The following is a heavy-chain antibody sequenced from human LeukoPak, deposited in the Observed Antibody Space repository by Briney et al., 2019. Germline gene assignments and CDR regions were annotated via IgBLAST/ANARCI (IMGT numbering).Heavy chain of an antibody. CDR1: GYTFTSYD. V-gene: IGHV1-8*01. CDR2: MDPNSGNT. CDR3: ARGLYYYDSSGYYYAHWFDP. J-gene: IGHJ5*02. D-gene: IGHD3-22*01. Sequence: ASVKVSCKASGYTFTSYDINWVRQATGQGLEWMGRMDPNSGNTGYAQKFQGRVTMTRNTSISTAYMELSSLRSEDTAVYYCARGLYYYDSSGYYYAHWFDPWGQGTLVTVSS.